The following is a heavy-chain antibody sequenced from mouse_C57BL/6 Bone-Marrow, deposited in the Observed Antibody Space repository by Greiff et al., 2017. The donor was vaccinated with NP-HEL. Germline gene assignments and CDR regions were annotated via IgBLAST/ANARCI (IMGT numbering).Heavy chain of an antibody. D-gene: IGHD2-3*01. CDR1: GYTFTDYE. V-gene: IGHV1-15*01. Sequence: QVQLQQSGAELVRPGASVTLSCKASGYTFTDYEMHWVKQTPVHGLEWIGAIDPETGGTAYNQKFKGKAILTADKSSSTAYMELRSLTSEDSAVYYCTRPYDGYYEVWFAYWGQGTLVTVSA. J-gene: IGHJ3*01. CDR3: TRPYDGYYEVWFAY. CDR2: IDPETGGT.